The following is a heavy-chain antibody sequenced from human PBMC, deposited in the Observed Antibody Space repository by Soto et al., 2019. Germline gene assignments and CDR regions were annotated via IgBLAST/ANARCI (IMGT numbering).Heavy chain of an antibody. V-gene: IGHV1-8*01. CDR1: GYTFTSYD. Sequence: ASVKVSCKASGYTFTSYDINWVRQATGQGLEWMGWMNPNSGTTGYAQKFQGRVTMTRDTSISTAYMELSSLRSEDTAVYYCTTDPVSSSWITWFDPWGQGTLVTVSS. CDR2: MNPNSGTT. D-gene: IGHD6-13*01. CDR3: TTDPVSSSWITWFDP. J-gene: IGHJ5*02.